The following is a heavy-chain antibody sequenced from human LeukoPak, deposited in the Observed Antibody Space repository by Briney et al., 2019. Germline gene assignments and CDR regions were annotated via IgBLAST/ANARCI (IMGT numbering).Heavy chain of an antibody. Sequence: GGSLRLSCAASGFTFSSYWMSWVRQAPGKGLEWVANIKQDGSEKYCADSVKGRFTFSRDNAKNSLFLQMNSLRAEDTAVYYCVRGSGWFDYWGQGTLVTVSS. V-gene: IGHV3-7*04. CDR3: VRGSGWFDY. D-gene: IGHD6-19*01. J-gene: IGHJ4*02. CDR1: GFTFSSYW. CDR2: IKQDGSEK.